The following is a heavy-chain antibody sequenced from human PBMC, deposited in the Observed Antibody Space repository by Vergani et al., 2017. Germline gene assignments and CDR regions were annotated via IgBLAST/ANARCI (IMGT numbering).Heavy chain of an antibody. D-gene: IGHD2-2*01. V-gene: IGHV4-61*02. Sequence: QVQLQESGPGLVKPSQTLSLTCTVSGGSISSGSYYWSWIRQPAGKGLEWIGRIYTSGSTNYNPSLKSRVTISVDTSKNQFSLKLSSVTAADTAVYYCASQVVPAYYYDGMDVWGQGTTVTVSS. CDR1: GGSISSGSYY. CDR2: IYTSGST. CDR3: ASQVVPAYYYDGMDV. J-gene: IGHJ6*02.